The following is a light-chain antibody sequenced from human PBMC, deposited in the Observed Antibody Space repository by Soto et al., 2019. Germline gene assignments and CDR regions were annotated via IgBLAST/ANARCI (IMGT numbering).Light chain of an antibody. CDR3: SSYTSRSTGV. CDR2: EVS. J-gene: IGLJ1*01. CDR1: SSDVGGYNY. V-gene: IGLV2-14*01. Sequence: QSVLTQPASVSGSPGQSITISCTGTSSDVGGYNYVSWYQQHPGTAPKLMIYEVSNRPSGVSDRFSGSKSGNTASLTISGLQADDEADYYCSSYTSRSTGVFGTGTKVTVL.